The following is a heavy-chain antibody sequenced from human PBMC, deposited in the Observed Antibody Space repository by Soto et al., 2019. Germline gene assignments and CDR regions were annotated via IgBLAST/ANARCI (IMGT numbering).Heavy chain of an antibody. J-gene: IGHJ6*02. Sequence: PSETLSLTCAVYGGSFSGYYWSWIRQPPGKGLEWIGEINHSGSTNYNPSLKSRVTISVDTSKNQFSLKLSSVTAADTAVYYCATLGAVGYFTRYYYYGMDVWRQGTTVTVSS. D-gene: IGHD3-16*01. V-gene: IGHV4-34*01. CDR2: INHSGST. CDR1: GGSFSGYY. CDR3: ATLGAVGYFTRYYYYGMDV.